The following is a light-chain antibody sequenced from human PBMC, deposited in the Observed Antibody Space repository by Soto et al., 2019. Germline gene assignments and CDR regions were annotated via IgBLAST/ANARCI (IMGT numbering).Light chain of an antibody. CDR1: SSDVGGYNY. Sequence: QSVLTQPRSVSGSPGQSVTISCTGTSSDVGGYNYVSWYQQHLGKAPKLMIYDVSKRPSGVPDRFSGSKSGNTASLTISGLQADDEADYYCCSYAGRYIYVFGTGTRSPS. J-gene: IGLJ1*01. CDR3: CSYAGRYIYV. V-gene: IGLV2-11*01. CDR2: DVS.